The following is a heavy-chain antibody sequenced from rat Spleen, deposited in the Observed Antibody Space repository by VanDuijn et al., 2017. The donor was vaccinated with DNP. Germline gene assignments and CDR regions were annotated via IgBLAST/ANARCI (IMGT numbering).Heavy chain of an antibody. CDR3: ARQAYYGYNTPFDY. Sequence: EVQLVESGGGLVQPGRSLKLSCAASGFTFSNYDMAWVRQAPTMGLEWLESISTGGGDTYYRDSVKGRFTISRENAKNNQYLRMDSLRSEDTGTYYSARQAYYGYNTPFDYWGQGVMVTVSS. V-gene: IGHV5S13*01. CDR1: GFTFSNYD. J-gene: IGHJ2*01. D-gene: IGHD1-9*01. CDR2: ISTGGGDT.